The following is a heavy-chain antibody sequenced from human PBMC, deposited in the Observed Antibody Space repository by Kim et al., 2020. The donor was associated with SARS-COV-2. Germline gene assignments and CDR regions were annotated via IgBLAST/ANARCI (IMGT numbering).Heavy chain of an antibody. CDR2: ISAYNGNT. D-gene: IGHD5-12*01. J-gene: IGHJ6*02. CDR3: ARDAPDIVATIGYYYYYGMDV. CDR1: GYTFTSYG. V-gene: IGHV1-18*01. Sequence: ASVKVSCKASGYTFTSYGISWVRQAPGQGLEWMGWISAYNGNTNYAQKLQGRVTMTTDTSTSTAYMELRSLRSDDTAVYYCARDAPDIVATIGYYYYYGMDVWGQGTTVTVSS.